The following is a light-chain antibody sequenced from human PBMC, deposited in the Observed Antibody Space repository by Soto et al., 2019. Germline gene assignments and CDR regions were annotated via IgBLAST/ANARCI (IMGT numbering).Light chain of an antibody. CDR1: SSDVGAYDY. V-gene: IGLV2-14*03. CDR2: DGS. CDR3: SSFTTSTSYV. Sequence: QSALTQPASVSGSPGQSITISCTGTSSDVGAYDYVSWYQQHPGEVPKLMIFDGSDRPSGVSNRFSGSKSGNTASLTISGLQAEDEADYYCSSFTTSTSYVFGTGTKLTVL. J-gene: IGLJ1*01.